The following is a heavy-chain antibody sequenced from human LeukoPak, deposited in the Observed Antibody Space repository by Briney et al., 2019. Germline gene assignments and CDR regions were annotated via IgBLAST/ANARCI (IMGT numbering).Heavy chain of an antibody. J-gene: IGHJ3*02. Sequence: SETLSLTCSVSGVSITSTTYYWGWIRQPPGKGLEWIGTMYYSGSTYSNPSLKSRVTISVDTSKNQFSLKLSSVTAADTAVYYCAASSGSRAFDIWGQGTMVTVSS. D-gene: IGHD1-26*01. CDR3: AASSGSRAFDI. CDR2: MYYSGST. V-gene: IGHV4-39*01. CDR1: GVSITSTTYY.